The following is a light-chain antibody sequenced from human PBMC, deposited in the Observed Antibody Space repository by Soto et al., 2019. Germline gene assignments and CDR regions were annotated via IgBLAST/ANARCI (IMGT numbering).Light chain of an antibody. V-gene: IGKV3D-15*01. CDR1: QSVSSN. J-gene: IGKJ5*01. CDR3: QQYNNWPLT. Sequence: IVLTQSPATLSVSPGDRATLSCRASQSVSSNLAWHQQRPGQAPRILIYGASTRATGVPARFSGGGSGTEFTLTITSLQSEDFEVYWCQQYNNWPLTFGPGTRLEIK. CDR2: GAS.